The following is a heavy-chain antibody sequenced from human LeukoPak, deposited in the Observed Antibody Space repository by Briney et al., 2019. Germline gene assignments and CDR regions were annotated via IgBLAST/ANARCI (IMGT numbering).Heavy chain of an antibody. CDR2: ISSSSSYI. CDR1: GFTFSSYS. D-gene: IGHD6-19*01. V-gene: IGHV3-21*01. CDR3: ARDGAVAEFTSYYYMDV. Sequence: MPGGSLRLSCAASGFTFSSYSMNWVRQAPGKGLEWVSSISSSSSYIYYADSVKGRFTISRDNAKNSLYLQMNSLRAEDTAVYYCARDGAVAEFTSYYYMDVWGKGTTVTVSS. J-gene: IGHJ6*03.